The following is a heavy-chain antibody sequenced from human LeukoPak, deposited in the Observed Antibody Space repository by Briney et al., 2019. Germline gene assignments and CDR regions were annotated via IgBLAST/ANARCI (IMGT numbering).Heavy chain of an antibody. CDR2: IYSGGNT. Sequence: GGSLRLSCAASGFTVTSKYMSWVRQAPGKGLEWVSAIYSGGNTYYADSVKGRFTISRDNAKNTLYLQMNSLRAEDTAVYYCARGYCSGGSCYYDAFDIWGQGTMVTVSS. CDR1: GFTVTSKY. D-gene: IGHD2-15*01. V-gene: IGHV3-53*01. J-gene: IGHJ3*02. CDR3: ARGYCSGGSCYYDAFDI.